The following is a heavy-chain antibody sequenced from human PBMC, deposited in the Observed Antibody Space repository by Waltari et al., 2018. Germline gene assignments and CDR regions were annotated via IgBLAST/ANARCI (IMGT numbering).Heavy chain of an antibody. D-gene: IGHD6-19*01. CDR3: ARDLGYSSGWYSDY. CDR1: GYSFTSYG. V-gene: IGHV1-18*01. CDR2: ISAYNGNT. Sequence: VQLVQSGAEVKKPGESLKISCKGSGYSFTSYGISWVRQAPGQGLEWMGWISAYNGNTNDAQKLQGRVTMTTDTSTSTAYMELRSLRSDDTAVYYCARDLGYSSGWYSDYWGQGTLVTVSS. J-gene: IGHJ4*02.